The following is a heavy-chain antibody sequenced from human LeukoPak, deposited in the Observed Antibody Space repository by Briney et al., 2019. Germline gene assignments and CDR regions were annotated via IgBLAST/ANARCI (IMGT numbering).Heavy chain of an antibody. CDR1: GFTFSSYS. Sequence: GGSLRLSCAASGFTFSSYSMNWVRQAPGKGLEWVSVIYSGGSTYYADSVKGRFTISRDNSKNTPYLQMNSLRAEDTAVYYCARRAGGYSHPYDYWGQGILVTVSS. CDR2: IYSGGST. CDR3: ARRAGGYSHPYDY. J-gene: IGHJ4*02. V-gene: IGHV3-53*01. D-gene: IGHD4-23*01.